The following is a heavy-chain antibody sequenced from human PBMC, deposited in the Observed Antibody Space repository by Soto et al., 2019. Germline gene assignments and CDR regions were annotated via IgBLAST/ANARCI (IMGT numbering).Heavy chain of an antibody. J-gene: IGHJ4*02. Sequence: QVQLVESGGGVVQPGRSLRLSCAASGFTFSSYGMHWVRQAPGKGLEWVALIWFDGSNKYYADSVKGRFTISRDNSRNTLYLQMNSLSAEDTAIYYCARVGITGTTSRGFDYWGQGTLVTVSS. CDR2: IWFDGSNK. CDR1: GFTFSSYG. V-gene: IGHV3-33*01. CDR3: ARVGITGTTSRGFDY. D-gene: IGHD1-20*01.